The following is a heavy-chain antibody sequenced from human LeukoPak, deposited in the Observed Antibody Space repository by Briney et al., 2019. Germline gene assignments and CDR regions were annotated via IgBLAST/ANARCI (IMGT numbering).Heavy chain of an antibody. D-gene: IGHD1-1*01. CDR2: INPSGGST. J-gene: IGHJ4*02. Sequence: GSSVKVSCKASGYSFTSYYMHWVRQAPGQALEWMGIINPSGGSTTYAQKFQDRVTMTRDTSTTTVYMELSSLRSEDTAVYYCARGYGSPFTFDYWGQGTLVTVSS. V-gene: IGHV1-46*03. CDR1: GYSFTSYY. CDR3: ARGYGSPFTFDY.